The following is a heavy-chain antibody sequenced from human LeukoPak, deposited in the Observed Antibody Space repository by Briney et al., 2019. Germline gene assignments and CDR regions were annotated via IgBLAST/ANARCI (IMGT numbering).Heavy chain of an antibody. Sequence: GGSLRLSCAASGFTFSSYSMNWVRQAPGKGLEWVSYISSSGSTIYYADSVKGRFTISRDNAKNSLYLQMNSLRAEDTAVYYCAREGSGWENHDAFDIWGQGTMVTVSS. J-gene: IGHJ3*02. D-gene: IGHD6-19*01. CDR1: GFTFSSYS. CDR3: AREGSGWENHDAFDI. V-gene: IGHV3-48*04. CDR2: ISSSGSTI.